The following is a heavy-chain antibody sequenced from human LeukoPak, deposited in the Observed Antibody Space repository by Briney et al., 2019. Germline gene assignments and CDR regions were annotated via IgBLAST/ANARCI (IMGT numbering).Heavy chain of an antibody. Sequence: GASVKVSCKVSGYTLTELSMHWVRQAPGKGLEWKGGFDPEDGETIYAQKFQGRVTMTEDTSTDTAYMELSSLRSEDTAVYYCATDLLDYDILTGRPPPFDIWGQGTMVTVSS. V-gene: IGHV1-24*01. CDR2: FDPEDGET. CDR1: GYTLTELS. CDR3: ATDLLDYDILTGRPPPFDI. J-gene: IGHJ3*02. D-gene: IGHD3-9*01.